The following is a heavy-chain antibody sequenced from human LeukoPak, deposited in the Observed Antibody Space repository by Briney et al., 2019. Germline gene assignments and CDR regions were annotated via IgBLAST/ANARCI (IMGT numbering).Heavy chain of an antibody. J-gene: IGHJ6*02. CDR3: AREDPQTKVPEGMDV. CDR1: AASISPYY. Sequence: MPWPTLSLTCTLAAASISPYYWSWIRQPPGKWTEWIGYIYYTVTTNNNPSLTSRVTISVDTSKNQFSLKLISVTAADTAVYYCAREDPQTKVPEGMDVWGQGTAVTVSS. V-gene: IGHV4-59*01. CDR2: IYYTVTT. D-gene: IGHD4/OR15-4a*01.